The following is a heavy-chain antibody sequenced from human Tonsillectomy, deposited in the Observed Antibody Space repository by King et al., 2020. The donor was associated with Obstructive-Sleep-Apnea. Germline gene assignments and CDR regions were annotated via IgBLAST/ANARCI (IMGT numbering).Heavy chain of an antibody. CDR3: ARPQQKYYYDSSGYRLGSFDY. D-gene: IGHD3-22*01. Sequence: QLVQSWGGLVQPGGSLRLSCAASGFTFSSYWMSWGRQAPGKGLEWVANIRHNGSEKYYVDSVKGRFTHSRDNAKNSRYLQMTSLRAEDTAVYYCARPQQKYYYDSSGYRLGSFDYWGQGTLVTVSS. CDR2: IRHNGSEK. V-gene: IGHV3-7*03. J-gene: IGHJ4*02. CDR1: GFTFSSYW.